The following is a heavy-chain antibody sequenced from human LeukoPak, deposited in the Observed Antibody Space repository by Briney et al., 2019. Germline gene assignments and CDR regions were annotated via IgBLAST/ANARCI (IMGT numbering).Heavy chain of an antibody. CDR3: AREETGTTEYNWFDP. CDR1: GGSISSSRYY. J-gene: IGHJ5*02. D-gene: IGHD1-1*01. V-gene: IGHV4-39*07. CDR2: IYFSGNT. Sequence: SETLSLTCTVSGGSISSSRYYWGWIRQPPGKGLEWIGSIYFSGNTYYNPSLKSRVTISLDTSKNQFSLKLTSVTAADTAIYYCAREETGTTEYNWFDPSGQGTLVTASS.